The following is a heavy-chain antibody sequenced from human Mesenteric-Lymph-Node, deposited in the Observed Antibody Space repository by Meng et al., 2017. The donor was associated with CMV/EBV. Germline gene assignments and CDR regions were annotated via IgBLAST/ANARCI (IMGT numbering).Heavy chain of an antibody. J-gene: IGHJ4*02. CDR1: GFTFSSYE. V-gene: IGHV3-48*03. CDR2: ISSSGSTI. Sequence: GESLKISCAASGFTFSSYEMNWVRQAPGKGLEWVSYISSSGSTIYYADSVKGRFTISRDNAKNSLYLQMNSLRAEDTAVYYCARDRLLVGWFGEFGYWGQGTLVTVSS. CDR3: ARDRLLVGWFGEFGY. D-gene: IGHD3-10*01.